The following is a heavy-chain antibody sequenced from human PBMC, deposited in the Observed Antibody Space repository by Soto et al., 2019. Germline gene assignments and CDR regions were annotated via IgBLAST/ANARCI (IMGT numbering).Heavy chain of an antibody. CDR1: GGTFSSYA. CDR2: IIPIFGTA. D-gene: IGHD6-13*01. Sequence: SVKVSCKASGGTFSSYAISWVRQAPGQGLEWMGGIIPIFGTANYAQKFQGRVTITADESTSTAYMELSSLRSEDTAVYYCARAREGSICRHDAFDIWGQGTMVTVSS. J-gene: IGHJ3*02. V-gene: IGHV1-69*13. CDR3: ARAREGSICRHDAFDI.